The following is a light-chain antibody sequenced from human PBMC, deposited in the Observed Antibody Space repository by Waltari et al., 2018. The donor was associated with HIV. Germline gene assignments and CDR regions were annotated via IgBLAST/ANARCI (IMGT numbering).Light chain of an antibody. CDR3: ATRDGSLKV. CDR2: RNN. Sequence: QSVLTQPPSASGTPGQGVTISCVGATSNIGSNYVYWYQQLPGTAPKVLIYRNNQRPSGVPDRFSGSKYGASASLTISGLRSADEAVYFCATRDGSLKVFGGGTKLTVL. V-gene: IGLV1-47*01. J-gene: IGLJ3*02. CDR1: TSNIGSNY.